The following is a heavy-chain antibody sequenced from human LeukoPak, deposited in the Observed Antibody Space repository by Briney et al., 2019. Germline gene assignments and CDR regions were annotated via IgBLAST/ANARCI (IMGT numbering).Heavy chain of an antibody. CDR1: EFTFSSYS. CDR2: ISSSSSYI. D-gene: IGHD2-15*01. Sequence: GGSLRLSCAASEFTFSSYSMNWVRQAPGKGLEWVSSISSSSSYIYYADSVKGRFTISRDNAKNSLYLQMNSLRAEDTAVYYCARSGYRIPWVVVYWGQGTLVTVSS. V-gene: IGHV3-21*01. CDR3: ARSGYRIPWVVVY. J-gene: IGHJ4*02.